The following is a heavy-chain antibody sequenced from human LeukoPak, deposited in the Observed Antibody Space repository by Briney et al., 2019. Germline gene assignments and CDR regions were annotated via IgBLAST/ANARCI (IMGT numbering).Heavy chain of an antibody. Sequence: ASVKVSCKASGYTFTSYYMHWVRQAPGQGLEWMGIINPSGGSTSYAQKFQGRVTMTRDMPPSTVYMELSSLRSEDTAVYYCARVVPAAIDYYYYMDVWGKGTTVTVSS. J-gene: IGHJ6*03. V-gene: IGHV1-46*01. CDR3: ARVVPAAIDYYYYMDV. CDR1: GYTFTSYY. CDR2: INPSGGST. D-gene: IGHD2-2*01.